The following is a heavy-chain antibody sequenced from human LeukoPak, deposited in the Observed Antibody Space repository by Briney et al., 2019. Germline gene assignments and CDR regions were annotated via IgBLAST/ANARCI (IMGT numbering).Heavy chain of an antibody. CDR2: IWSDGTNT. V-gene: IGHV3-33*06. CDR1: GFTFSHYG. CDR3: AKDAQRGFDYRNSLGY. Sequence: PGRSLRLCCAASGFTFSHYGMHWVRQGPGKGLEWVAVIWSDGTNTYYADSVKGRFTISRDDSQNTVFLQMNSLRAEDTAVYYCAKDAQRGFDYRNSLGYWGQGTLVTVSS. J-gene: IGHJ4*02. D-gene: IGHD4-11*01.